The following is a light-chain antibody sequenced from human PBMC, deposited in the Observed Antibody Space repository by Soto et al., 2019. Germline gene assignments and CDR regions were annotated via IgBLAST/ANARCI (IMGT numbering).Light chain of an antibody. CDR1: SSDVGGYNY. J-gene: IGLJ2*01. CDR2: EVS. CDR3: SSYTSSITYLV. Sequence: QSALTQPASVSGFPGQSITISCTGSSSDVGGYNYVSWYQQHPDKAPKVIIYEVSNRPSGVSNLFSGSKSGNTASLTISGLQAEDEADYYCSSYTSSITYLVFGGGTKVTVL. V-gene: IGLV2-14*01.